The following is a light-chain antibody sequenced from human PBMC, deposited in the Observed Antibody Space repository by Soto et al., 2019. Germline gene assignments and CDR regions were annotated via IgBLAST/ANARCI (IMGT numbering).Light chain of an antibody. CDR1: SSNIGNNN. J-gene: IGLJ3*02. CDR3: AAWDDSLNGWV. CDR2: GDN. V-gene: IGLV1-44*01. Sequence: QPVLTQPPSASGTPGQKVTISCSGRSSNIGNNNVNWYQQLLGTAPKLLLYGDNQRPSGVPDRFSGSKSGTTASLAISGLQSEDEAEYYCAAWDDSLNGWVFGGGTKLTVL.